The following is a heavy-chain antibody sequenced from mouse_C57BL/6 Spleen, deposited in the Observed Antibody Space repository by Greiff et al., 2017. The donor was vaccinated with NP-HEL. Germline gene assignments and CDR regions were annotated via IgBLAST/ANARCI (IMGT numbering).Heavy chain of an antibody. V-gene: IGHV5-4*01. CDR1: GFTFSSYA. D-gene: IGHD1-1*01. CDR2: ISDGGSYT. CDR3: AREYYYCSSSYFDY. J-gene: IGHJ2*01. Sequence: VQLQQSGGGLVKPGGSLKLSCAASGFTFSSYAMSWVRQTPEKRLEWVATISDGGSYTYYPDNVKGRFTISRDNAKNNLYLQMSHLKSEDTAMYYCAREYYYCSSSYFDYWGQGTTLTVSS.